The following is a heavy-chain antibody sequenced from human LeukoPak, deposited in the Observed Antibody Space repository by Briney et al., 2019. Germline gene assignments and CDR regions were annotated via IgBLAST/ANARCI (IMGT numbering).Heavy chain of an antibody. V-gene: IGHV4-61*02. CDR2: IYTSGST. CDR1: GGSISSCSYY. Sequence: SQTLSLTCTDSGGSISSCSYYWSCIGPPAGKGLEWIGRIYTSGSTNYNPSLKSRVTISVDTSKNQISLKLSSVTAADTAVYYCARVYYDSSGYYPFDYWGQGTLVTVSS. J-gene: IGHJ4*02. CDR3: ARVYYDSSGYYPFDY. D-gene: IGHD3-22*01.